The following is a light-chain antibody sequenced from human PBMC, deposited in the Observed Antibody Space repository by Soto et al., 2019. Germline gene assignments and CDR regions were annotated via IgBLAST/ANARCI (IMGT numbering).Light chain of an antibody. CDR3: CAYTARSTLV. CDR1: MRDVGAYNL. CDR2: EVR. J-gene: IGLJ3*02. V-gene: IGLV2-14*01. Sequence: QSALTQPASVSGSAGQSITISCSGTMRDVGAYNLVSWYQQHPGTAPKLIIYEVRNRPSGIASRFSGSRSGNTASLTISWLQSEDEGDYYCCAYTARSTLVFGGGTKLTVL.